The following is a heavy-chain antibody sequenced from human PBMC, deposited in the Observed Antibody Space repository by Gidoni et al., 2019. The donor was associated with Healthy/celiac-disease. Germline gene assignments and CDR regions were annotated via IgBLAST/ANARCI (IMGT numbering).Heavy chain of an antibody. CDR1: GGTFSSYT. CDR3: AARGVGDYGDY. D-gene: IGHD1-26*01. J-gene: IGHJ4*02. Sequence: QVQLVQSGAEVKKTGSSVKVSCKASGGTFSSYTLSGVRQAPGQGLEWMGRIIPILGIANYAQKFQGRVTITADKSTSTAYMELSSLRSEDTAVYYCAARGVGDYGDYWGQGTLVTVSS. CDR2: IIPILGIA. V-gene: IGHV1-69*02.